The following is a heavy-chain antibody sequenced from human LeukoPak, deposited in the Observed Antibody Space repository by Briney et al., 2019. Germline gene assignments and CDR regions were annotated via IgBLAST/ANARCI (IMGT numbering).Heavy chain of an antibody. V-gene: IGHV1-8*01. D-gene: IGHD6-13*01. Sequence: ASVKVSCTASGYTFTSYDINWVRQATGQGLEWMGWMNPNSGNTGYAQKFQGRVTMTRNTSISTAYMELSSLRSEDTAVYYCARAARIAAAGRTNYYYYMDVWGKGTTVTVSS. CDR2: MNPNSGNT. CDR3: ARAARIAAAGRTNYYYYMDV. J-gene: IGHJ6*03. CDR1: GYTFTSYD.